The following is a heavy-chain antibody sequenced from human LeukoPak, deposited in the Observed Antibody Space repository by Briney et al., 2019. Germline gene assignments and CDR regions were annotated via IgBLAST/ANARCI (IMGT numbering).Heavy chain of an antibody. D-gene: IGHD1-26*01. CDR1: GFTFSSYS. Sequence: TGGSLRLSCAASGFTFSSYSMNWVRQAPGKGLEWVSFISSSSSTIHYADSVRGRFTISRDNAKNSLYLQMNSLRAEDTAVYYCARDRGGSYSAIDYWGQGTLVTAPS. J-gene: IGHJ4*02. CDR3: ARDRGGSYSAIDY. V-gene: IGHV3-48*04. CDR2: ISSSSSTI.